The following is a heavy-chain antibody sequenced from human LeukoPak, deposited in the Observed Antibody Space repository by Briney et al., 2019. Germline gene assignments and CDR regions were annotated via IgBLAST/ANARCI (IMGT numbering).Heavy chain of an antibody. CDR3: ARFSIPRITMIVVAPDAFDI. CDR1: GGSISSSSYY. D-gene: IGHD3-22*01. Sequence: SETLSLTCTVSGGSISSSSYYWGWIRQSPGKGLEWIGSIYYSGTTYYNPSLKSRVTISVDTSKNQFSLKLSSVTAADTAVYYCARFSIPRITMIVVAPDAFDIWGQGTMVTVSS. J-gene: IGHJ3*02. CDR2: IYYSGTT. V-gene: IGHV4-39*07.